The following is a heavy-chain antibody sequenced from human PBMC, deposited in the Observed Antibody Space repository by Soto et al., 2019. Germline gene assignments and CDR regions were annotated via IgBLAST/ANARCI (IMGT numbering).Heavy chain of an antibody. CDR2: INRSGGT. V-gene: IGHV4-34*01. Sequence: APEKLCLTCAVYGGSFSAYYWSWIRQPPGKGLEWIGEINRSGGTSYNPSLKSRVTISVDTSKSQFSLKLPSVTAADRAVYYGTRLCVDTVDSSGYDVYCGQGAPVTV. CDR1: GGSFSAYY. D-gene: IGHD3-22*01. J-gene: IGHJ4*02. CDR3: TRLCVDTVDSSGYDVY.